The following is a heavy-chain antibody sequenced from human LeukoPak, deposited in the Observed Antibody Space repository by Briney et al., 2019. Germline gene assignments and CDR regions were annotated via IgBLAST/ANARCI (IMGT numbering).Heavy chain of an antibody. CDR2: ISSSSSYI. CDR1: GFTFRSYR. Sequence: GGSLRLSCAASGFTFRSYRMNWVRQAPGKGLEWVSSISSSSSYIYYADSVKGRFTISRDNAKNSLYLQMNSLRAEDTAVYYCASGETNLYYYYGMDVWGQGTTVTVSS. CDR3: ASGETNLYYYYGMDV. J-gene: IGHJ6*02. V-gene: IGHV3-21*01. D-gene: IGHD1-14*01.